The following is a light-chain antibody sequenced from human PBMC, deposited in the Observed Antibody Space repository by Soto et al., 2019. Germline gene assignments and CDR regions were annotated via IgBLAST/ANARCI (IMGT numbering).Light chain of an antibody. CDR3: PHYGSSPPYT. J-gene: IGKJ2*01. CDR1: ENVSNNY. Sequence: EVVLTQSPGTLSLSPGERATLSCRASENVSNNYLAWYQQKPGQAPRLLIFGSSDRAAGIPDRFSGSGSGTDFTLTISRLEPEDFAVYYCPHYGSSPPYTFGQGTKLEIK. CDR2: GSS. V-gene: IGKV3-20*01.